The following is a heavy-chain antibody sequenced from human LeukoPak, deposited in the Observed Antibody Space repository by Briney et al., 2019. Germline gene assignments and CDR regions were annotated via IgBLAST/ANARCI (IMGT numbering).Heavy chain of an antibody. J-gene: IGHJ5*02. V-gene: IGHV3-21*04. D-gene: IGHD4-23*01. Sequence: PGGSLRLSCAASGFTFSSYSMNWVRQAPGKGLEWVSSTSRSSSYIYYADSVKGRFTISRDNAKNSLYLQMNSLRAEDTAVYYCARDFRPDYGGNSGEPWGQGTLVTVSS. CDR1: GFTFSSYS. CDR3: ARDFRPDYGGNSGEP. CDR2: TSRSSSYI.